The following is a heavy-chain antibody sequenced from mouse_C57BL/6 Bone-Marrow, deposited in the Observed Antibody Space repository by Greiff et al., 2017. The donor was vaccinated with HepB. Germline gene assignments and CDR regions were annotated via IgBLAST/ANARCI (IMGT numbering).Heavy chain of an antibody. CDR3: ASPSNWAWFAY. J-gene: IGHJ3*01. V-gene: IGHV1-81*01. Sequence: VQLQQSGAELARPGASVKLSCKASGYTFTSYGISWVKQRTGQGLEWIGEIYPRSGNTYYNEKFKGKATLTADKSSSTAYMELHSLTSEDSAVYFCASPSNWAWFAYWGQGTLVTVSA. CDR1: GYTFTSYG. CDR2: IYPRSGNT. D-gene: IGHD4-1*01.